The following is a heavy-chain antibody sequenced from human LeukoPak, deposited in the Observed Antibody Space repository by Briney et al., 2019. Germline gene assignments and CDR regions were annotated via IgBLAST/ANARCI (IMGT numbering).Heavy chain of an antibody. CDR2: INHSGST. V-gene: IGHV4-34*01. J-gene: IGHJ4*02. Sequence: SETLSLTCAVYGGSFSGYYWSWIRQPPGKGLEWIGEINHSGSTNYNPSLKSRVTISVDTSKNQFSLKLSSVTAADTAVYYCARQARHRQWLVQVYYFDYWGQGTLVTVSS. D-gene: IGHD6-19*01. CDR1: GGSFSGYY. CDR3: ARQARHRQWLVQVYYFDY.